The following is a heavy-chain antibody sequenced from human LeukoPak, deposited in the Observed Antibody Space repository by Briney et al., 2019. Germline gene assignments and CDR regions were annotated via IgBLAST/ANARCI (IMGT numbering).Heavy chain of an antibody. CDR2: MNPNSGNT. Sequence: ASVKVSCKASGYTFTSYDINWVRQATGQGLEWMGWMNPNSGNTGYSQKFQGRVTMTRNTSITTAYMELSSLRSEDTAVYYCARAGGTGPGNRHFQHWGQGTPVTVSS. CDR3: ARAGGTGPGNRHFQH. J-gene: IGHJ1*01. V-gene: IGHV1-8*01. CDR1: GYTFTSYD. D-gene: IGHD2-8*02.